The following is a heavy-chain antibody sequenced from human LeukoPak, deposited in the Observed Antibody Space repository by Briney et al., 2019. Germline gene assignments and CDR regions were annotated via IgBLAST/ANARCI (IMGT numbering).Heavy chain of an antibody. CDR2: ISGSGGST. Sequence: GGSLRLSCAASGFTFSGYAMSWVRQAPGKGLEWVSAISGSGGSTYYADSVKGRFTISRGNAKNSLYLQMNSLRAEDTAVYYCAELGITMIGGVWGKGTTVTISS. CDR3: AELGITMIGGV. J-gene: IGHJ6*04. D-gene: IGHD3-10*02. V-gene: IGHV3-23*01. CDR1: GFTFSGYA.